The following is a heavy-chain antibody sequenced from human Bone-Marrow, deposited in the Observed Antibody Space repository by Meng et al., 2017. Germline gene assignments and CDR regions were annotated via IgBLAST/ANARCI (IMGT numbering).Heavy chain of an antibody. CDR3: ARVESITMVRGVMITNWFDP. CDR2: INPNSGGT. V-gene: IGHV1-2*02. D-gene: IGHD3-10*01. Sequence: ASVKVSCKASGYTFTGYYMHWVRQAPGQGLEWMGWINPNSGGTNYAQKFQGRVTMTRDTSISTAYMELSRLRSDDTAVYYCARVESITMVRGVMITNWFDPWGQGTLVTVSS. J-gene: IGHJ5*02. CDR1: GYTFTGYY.